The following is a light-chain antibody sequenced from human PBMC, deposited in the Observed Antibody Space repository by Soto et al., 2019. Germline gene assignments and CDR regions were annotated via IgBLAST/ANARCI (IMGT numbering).Light chain of an antibody. J-gene: IGLJ1*01. V-gene: IGLV2-11*01. Sequence: QSALTQPRSVSGSPGQSVTISCTGTSSDVGAYNYVSWYHQFPDKAPKLMIYDVSERPSGVPDRFSGSKSGNTASPTISGLQAEDEADYYCCSYAGSYIYVFGSGTKVTVL. CDR3: CSYAGSYIYV. CDR1: SSDVGAYNY. CDR2: DVS.